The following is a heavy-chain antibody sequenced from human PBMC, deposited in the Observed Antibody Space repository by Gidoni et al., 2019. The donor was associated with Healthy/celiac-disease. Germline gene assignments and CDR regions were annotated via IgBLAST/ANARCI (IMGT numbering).Heavy chain of an antibody. V-gene: IGHV3-30-3*01. CDR3: ARTTGTTVYYFDY. D-gene: IGHD1-1*01. CDR2: ISYDGSNK. J-gene: IGHJ4*02. Sequence: QVQLVESGGGVVQPGRSLRLSCAASGFTFSSYAMHWVRQAPGKGLVWVAVISYDGSNKYYADSVKGRFTISRDNSKNTLYLQMNSLRAEDTAVYYCARTTGTTVYYFDYWGQGTLVTVSS. CDR1: GFTFSSYA.